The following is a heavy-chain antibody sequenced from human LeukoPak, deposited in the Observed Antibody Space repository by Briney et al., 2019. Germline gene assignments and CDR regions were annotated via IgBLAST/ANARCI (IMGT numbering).Heavy chain of an antibody. D-gene: IGHD1-14*01. CDR3: ARKNTGSSRRWTRRGHYYYYYMDV. CDR1: GGSFSGYY. V-gene: IGHV4-34*01. CDR2: INHSGST. J-gene: IGHJ6*03. Sequence: SETLSLTCAVYGGSFSGYYWSWIRQPPGKGLEWIGDINHSGSTNYNPSLKSRVTISVDTSKNQFSLKLSSVTAADTAVYYCARKNTGSSRRWTRRGHYYYYYMDVWGKGTTVTVSS.